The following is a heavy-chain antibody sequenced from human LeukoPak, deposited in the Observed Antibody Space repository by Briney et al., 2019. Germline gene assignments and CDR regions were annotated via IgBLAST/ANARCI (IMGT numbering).Heavy chain of an antibody. CDR1: LDSISSFY. J-gene: IGHJ4*02. CDR2: IYTTGKT. D-gene: IGHD3-9*01. Sequence: RPSETLSLTCNVSLDSISSFYWSWIRQSAGAGLEWIGRIYTTGKTDYNPSLKSRVTISLDTSKNQFSLKLSSVTAADTAVYYCARAISTRGIDYWGQGTLVTVSS. V-gene: IGHV4-4*07. CDR3: ARAISTRGIDY.